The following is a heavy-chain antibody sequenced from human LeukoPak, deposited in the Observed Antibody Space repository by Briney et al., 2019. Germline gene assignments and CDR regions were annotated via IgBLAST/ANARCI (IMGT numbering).Heavy chain of an antibody. J-gene: IGHJ5*02. V-gene: IGHV4-34*01. CDR1: GGSFSGYY. Sequence: SSETLSLTCAVYGGSFSGYYWSWIRQPPGKGLEWIGEINHSGSTNYNPSLKSRVTISVDTSKNQFSLKLSSVTAADTAVYYCARGRSSAPWFDPWGQGTLVTVSS. CDR3: ARGRSSAPWFDP. CDR2: INHSGST. D-gene: IGHD2-2*01.